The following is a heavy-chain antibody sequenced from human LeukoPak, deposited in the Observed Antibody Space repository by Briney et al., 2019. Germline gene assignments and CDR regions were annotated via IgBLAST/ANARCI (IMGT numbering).Heavy chain of an antibody. CDR3: ARVRYGNYFDY. CDR1: GFSFSDSW. Sequence: GGSLRLSCAASGFSFSDSWMSWVRQPPGKGLEWVVNIKPDGTEKYYVDSLKGRFTVSRDNTKNSLYLQMSSLRADDTAVYYCARVRYGNYFDYWGQGTLVTVSP. V-gene: IGHV3-7*03. J-gene: IGHJ4*02. D-gene: IGHD3-10*01. CDR2: IKPDGTEK.